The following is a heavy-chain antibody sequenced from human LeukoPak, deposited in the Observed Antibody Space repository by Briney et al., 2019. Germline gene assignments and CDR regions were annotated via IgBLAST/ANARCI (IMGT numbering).Heavy chain of an antibody. D-gene: IGHD6-19*01. CDR2: IYIGGGT. CDR3: ARVPPVAGDY. J-gene: IGHJ4*02. CDR1: GGSFSGYY. V-gene: IGHV3-66*01. Sequence: PSETLSLACAVYGGSFSGYYWSWVRQAPGKGLEWVSVIYIGGGTYYADSVKGRFTVSRDNSKNTLYLQMNSLRAEDTAVYYCARVPPVAGDYWGQGTLVTVSS.